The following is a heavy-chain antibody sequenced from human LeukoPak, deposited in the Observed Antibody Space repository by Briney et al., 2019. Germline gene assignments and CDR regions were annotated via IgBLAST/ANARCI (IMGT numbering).Heavy chain of an antibody. Sequence: GGSPRLSCAASGFTFSSYAMSWVRQAPGKGLEWVSAISGSGGSTYYADSVKGRFTISRDNSKNTLYLQMNSLRAEDTAVYYCARRPRDSRYFGVFDYWGQGTLVTVSS. V-gene: IGHV3-23*01. CDR1: GFTFSSYA. J-gene: IGHJ4*02. CDR2: ISGSGGST. CDR3: ARRPRDSRYFGVFDY. D-gene: IGHD3-22*01.